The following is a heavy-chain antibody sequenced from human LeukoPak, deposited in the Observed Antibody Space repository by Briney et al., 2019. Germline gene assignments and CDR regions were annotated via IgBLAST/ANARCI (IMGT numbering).Heavy chain of an antibody. CDR1: GGSFTGYY. Sequence: PSETLSLTCAVYGGSFTGYYWSWISQPPGKGLEWVGEINHRGSTNFNPSLKGRVTILVDTSKSQFSLKLSSVPAADTAVYYCARGPLGGKGRDYWGQGTLVTVPS. J-gene: IGHJ4*02. CDR2: INHRGST. D-gene: IGHD3-16*01. V-gene: IGHV4-34*01. CDR3: ARGPLGGKGRDY.